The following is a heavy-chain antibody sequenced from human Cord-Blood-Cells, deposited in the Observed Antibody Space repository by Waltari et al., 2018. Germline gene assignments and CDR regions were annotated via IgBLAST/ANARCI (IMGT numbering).Heavy chain of an antibody. CDR3: ASYYYYDSRGYYFDY. J-gene: IGHJ4*02. CDR2: SNQSGST. V-gene: IGHV4-34*01. CDR1: GGSWSGYY. Sequence: QVQLQQWGAGLLKPSETLSLTWAVYGGSWSGYYWGWIRQPPGKGLEWIGESNQSGSTNYSPSLKSRVTMSVDTSKSRFSLRLSSVTAAGTAVYYCASYYYYDSRGYYFDYWGQGTLVTVSS. D-gene: IGHD3-22*01.